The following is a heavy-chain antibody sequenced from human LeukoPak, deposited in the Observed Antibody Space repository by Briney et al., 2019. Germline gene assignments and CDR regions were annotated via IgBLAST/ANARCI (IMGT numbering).Heavy chain of an antibody. J-gene: IGHJ5*02. D-gene: IGHD4-23*01. V-gene: IGHV1-69*05. CDR1: GGTFSSYA. CDR2: IIPIFDTA. Sequence: SVKVSCKASGGTFSSYAISWVRQAPGQGLEWMGGIIPIFDTAVYAQKFQGRVTMTRDMSTSTDYMELSSLRSEDTAVYYCARDNSVEDTAWWFDPWGQGTLVTVSS. CDR3: ARDNSVEDTAWWFDP.